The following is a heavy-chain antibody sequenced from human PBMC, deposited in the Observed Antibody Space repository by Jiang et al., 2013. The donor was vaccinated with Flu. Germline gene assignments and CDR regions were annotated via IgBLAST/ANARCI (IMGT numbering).Heavy chain of an antibody. J-gene: IGHJ6*04. CDR1: GGSFNGYY. Sequence: LLKPSETLSLTCAVYGGSFNGYYWSWIRQPPGKGLEWIGEINHSGSTNYNPSLKSRVTISVDTSKNQFSLKLSSVTAADTAVYYCARGSSGYYLYYYGMDVWGKGTTVTVSS. CDR3: ARGSSGYYLYYYGMDV. CDR2: INHSGST. V-gene: IGHV4-34*01. D-gene: IGHD3-22*01.